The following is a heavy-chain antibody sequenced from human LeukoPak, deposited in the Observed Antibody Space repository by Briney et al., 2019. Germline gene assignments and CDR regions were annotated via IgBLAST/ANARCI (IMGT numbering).Heavy chain of an antibody. V-gene: IGHV3-21*01. D-gene: IGHD5-12*01. CDR3: AREDSGYDSPSSYYYYGMDV. CDR1: GFTFSSYS. J-gene: IGHJ6*02. CDR2: ISSSSSYI. Sequence: PGGSLRLSCAASGFTFSSYSMNWFRQAPGKGLEWVSSISSSSSYIYYADSVKGRFTISRDNAKNSLYLQMNSLRAEDTAVYYCAREDSGYDSPSSYYYYGMDVWGQGTTVTVSS.